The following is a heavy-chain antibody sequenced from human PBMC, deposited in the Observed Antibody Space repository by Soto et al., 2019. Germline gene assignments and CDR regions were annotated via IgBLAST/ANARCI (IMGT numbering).Heavy chain of an antibody. CDR2: IHHTGSP. J-gene: IGHJ4*02. D-gene: IGHD1-26*01. Sequence: SQTLSLTSLVSGCSISIGDYYWSWIRQPPGKGLEWIAYIHHTGSPYYNPSTKSRLTISIDTSKNQFSLRLSSVTAADTAVYYCARSRHSGSYFFDYWGQGIMVTVSS. V-gene: IGHV4-30-4*01. CDR3: ARSRHSGSYFFDY. CDR1: GCSISIGDYY.